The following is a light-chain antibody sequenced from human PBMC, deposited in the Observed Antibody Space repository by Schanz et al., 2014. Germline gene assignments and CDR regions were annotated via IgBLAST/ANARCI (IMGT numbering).Light chain of an antibody. CDR2: DVS. CDR3: SSYASSRTVI. V-gene: IGLV2-14*01. CDR1: SSDVGGYNY. Sequence: QSALTQPASVSGSPGQSITISCTGTSSDVGGYNYVSWYQQHPGKAPKLMIYDVSNRPSGVSTRFSGSKSGNTASLTISGLQAEDEADYYCSSYASSRTVIFGGGTKLTVL. J-gene: IGLJ2*01.